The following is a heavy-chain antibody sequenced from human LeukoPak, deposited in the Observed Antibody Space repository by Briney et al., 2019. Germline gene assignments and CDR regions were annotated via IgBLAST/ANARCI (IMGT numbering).Heavy chain of an antibody. D-gene: IGHD1-1*01. CDR1: GGSISSSSYY. V-gene: IGHV4-39*01. J-gene: IGHJ4*02. CDR3: ARERRREPFDY. Sequence: SETLSLTCTVSGGSISSSSYYWAWIRQPRGKGLEWIGSIYYSGSTYYNPSLKSRVTISVDTSKNQFSLKLSSVTAADTAVYYCARERRREPFDYWGQGTLVTVSS. CDR2: IYYSGST.